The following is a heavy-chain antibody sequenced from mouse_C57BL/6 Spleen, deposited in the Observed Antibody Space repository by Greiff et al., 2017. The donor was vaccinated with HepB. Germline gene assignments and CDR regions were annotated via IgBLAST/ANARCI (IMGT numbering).Heavy chain of an antibody. V-gene: IGHV1-72*01. J-gene: IGHJ3*01. D-gene: IGHD2-4*01. Sequence: VQLQQSGAELVKPGASVKLSCKASGYTFTSYWMHWVKQRPGRGLEWIGRIDPNSGGTKYNEKFKSKATLTVDKPSSTAYMQLSSLTSEDSAVYYGAREGGYEYATAWFAYWGQGTLVTVSA. CDR1: GYTFTSYW. CDR2: IDPNSGGT. CDR3: AREGGYEYATAWFAY.